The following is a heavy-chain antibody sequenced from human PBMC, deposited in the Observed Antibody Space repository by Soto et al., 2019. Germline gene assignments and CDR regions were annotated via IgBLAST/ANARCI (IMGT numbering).Heavy chain of an antibody. Sequence: EVQLLESGGGLVQPGGSLRLSCAAAGFILNNYAMAWVRQAPGKGLEWVSSISGNAGSTYYADSVKGRFTISRDNSKNTLYLQMNSLRAEDTAVYYCAKDLLVVMVSGSYFDYWGQGTLVTVSS. V-gene: IGHV3-23*01. CDR2: ISGNAGST. CDR3: AKDLLVVMVSGSYFDY. D-gene: IGHD2-15*01. CDR1: GFILNNYA. J-gene: IGHJ4*02.